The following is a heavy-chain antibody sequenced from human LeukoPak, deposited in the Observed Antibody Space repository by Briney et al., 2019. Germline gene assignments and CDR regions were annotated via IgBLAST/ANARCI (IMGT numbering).Heavy chain of an antibody. D-gene: IGHD3-10*01. V-gene: IGHV1-69*05. CDR2: IIPIFGTA. CDR1: GGTFSSYA. CDR3: ARGGLGTSPKHHDAFDI. Sequence: ASVKVSCKASGGTFSSYAISWVRQAPGQGLEWMGGIIPIFGTANYAQKFQGRVTITTDESTSTAYMELSSLRSEDTAVYYCARGGLGTSPKHHDAFDIWGQGTVVTVSS. J-gene: IGHJ3*02.